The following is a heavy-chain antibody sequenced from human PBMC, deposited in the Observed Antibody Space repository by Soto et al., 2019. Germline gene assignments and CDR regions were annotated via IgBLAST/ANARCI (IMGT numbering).Heavy chain of an antibody. CDR3: AHKGAGYRGFKY. D-gene: IGHD5-12*01. V-gene: IGHV2-5*02. Sequence: QITLKESGPTLVKPTQTLTLACTFSGFSLSTSGVGVGWIRQPPGKALEWLALIYWDDDKRYSPSLKSRLTLXKVXSKHQVVLTMTNMDPVDTATYYGAHKGAGYRGFKYWGQGTLVTVSS. CDR2: IYWDDDK. J-gene: IGHJ4*02. CDR1: GFSLSTSGVG.